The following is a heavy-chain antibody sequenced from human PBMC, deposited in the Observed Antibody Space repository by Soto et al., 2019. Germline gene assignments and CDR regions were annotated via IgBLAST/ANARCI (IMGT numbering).Heavy chain of an antibody. CDR2: IYTSGPT. CDR3: ARSLSIAAAGQGLFDY. V-gene: IGHV4-4*07. CDR1: GGSISSYY. J-gene: IGHJ4*02. Sequence: PSETLSLTCTVSGGSISSYYWSWIRQPAGKGLEWIGRIYTSGPTNYNPSLKSRVTLSLDTSKNQFSLKLSSVTAADTAVYYCARSLSIAAAGQGLFDYWGQGTLVTVSS. D-gene: IGHD6-13*01.